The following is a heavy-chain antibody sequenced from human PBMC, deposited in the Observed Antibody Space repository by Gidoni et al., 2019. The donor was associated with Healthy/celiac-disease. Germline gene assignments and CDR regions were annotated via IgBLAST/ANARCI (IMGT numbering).Heavy chain of an antibody. D-gene: IGHD3-22*01. CDR1: GFTFSSYG. J-gene: IGHJ6*02. V-gene: IGHV3-33*01. Sequence: QVQLVESGGGVVQPGRSLRLSCAASGFTFSSYGMHWVRQAPGKGLEWVAVIWYDGSNKYYADSVKGRFTISRDNSKNTLYLQMNSLRAEDTAVYYCARDRAKLMGYYYDSSLFGMDVWGQGTTVTVSS. CDR3: ARDRAKLMGYYYDSSLFGMDV. CDR2: IWYDGSNK.